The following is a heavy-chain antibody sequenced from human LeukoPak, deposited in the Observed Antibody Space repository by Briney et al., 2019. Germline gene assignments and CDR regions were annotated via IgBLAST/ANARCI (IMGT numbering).Heavy chain of an antibody. D-gene: IGHD5-12*01. Sequence: SETLSLTCTVSGGSISSSSYYWGWIRQPPGKGLEWIGSIYYSGSTYYNPSLKSRVTISVDTSKNQFSLKLSSVTAADTAVYYCARASGYSGYDWVYYFDYWGQGTLVTVSS. V-gene: IGHV4-39*07. CDR2: IYYSGST. CDR3: ARASGYSGYDWVYYFDY. CDR1: GGSISSSSYY. J-gene: IGHJ4*01.